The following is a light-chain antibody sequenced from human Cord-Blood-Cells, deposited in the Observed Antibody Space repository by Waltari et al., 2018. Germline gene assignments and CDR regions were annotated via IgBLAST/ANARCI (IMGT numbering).Light chain of an antibody. CDR1: ALPKHY. Sequence: SYELTQPPSVSVSPGQKARINCSGDALPKHYAYWYQQKPGQAPVLVIYKDSERPSGIPEPFSGSSSWTTVTLTISGVQAEDEAHYYCQSADSSGTYVFGTGTKVTVL. J-gene: IGLJ1*01. V-gene: IGLV3-25*03. CDR3: QSADSSGTYV. CDR2: KDS.